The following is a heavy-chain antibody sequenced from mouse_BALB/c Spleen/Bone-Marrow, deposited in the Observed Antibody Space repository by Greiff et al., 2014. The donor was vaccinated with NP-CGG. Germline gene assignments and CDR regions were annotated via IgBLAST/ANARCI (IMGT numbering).Heavy chain of an antibody. Sequence: LQQPGSELVRPGGSVKLTCKASGHTFTNYWVHWVKQRPGQGLEWIGNIYPGSGSTNYDEKFKRKATLTVDTSSTTAYMQLSSLTTEDSAVYYCTRDKATPYYAMAYWGQGTSVTVSS. CDR1: GHTFTNYW. D-gene: IGHD6-1*01. CDR3: TRDKATPYYAMAY. V-gene: IGHV1S22*01. J-gene: IGHJ4*01. CDR2: IYPGSGST.